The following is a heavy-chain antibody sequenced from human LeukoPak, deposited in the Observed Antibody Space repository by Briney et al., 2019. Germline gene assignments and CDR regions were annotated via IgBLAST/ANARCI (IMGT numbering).Heavy chain of an antibody. CDR1: GGTFSSYA. CDR3: ARSSIIAAAGPYYFDY. CDR2: IIPIFGTA. V-gene: IGHV1-69*06. Sequence: ASVKVSCKASGGTFSSYAISWVRQAPGQGLEWMGGIIPIFGTANYAQKFQGRVTVTADKSTSTAYMELSSLRSEDTAVYYCARSSIIAAAGPYYFDYWGQGTLVTVSS. J-gene: IGHJ4*02. D-gene: IGHD6-13*01.